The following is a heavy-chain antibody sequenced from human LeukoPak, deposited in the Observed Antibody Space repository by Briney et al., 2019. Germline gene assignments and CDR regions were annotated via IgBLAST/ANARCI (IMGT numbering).Heavy chain of an antibody. V-gene: IGHV3-74*01. CDR3: AREESDGGYVFNYFDY. CDR2: INSDGSST. J-gene: IGHJ4*02. D-gene: IGHD5-12*01. CDR1: GFTLSSYW. Sequence: PGGSLRLSCAASGFTLSSYWMHWVRQAPGKGLVWVSRINSDGSSTSYADSVKGRFTISRDNAKNTLYLQMNSLRAEDTAVYYCAREESDGGYVFNYFDYWGQGTLVTVSS.